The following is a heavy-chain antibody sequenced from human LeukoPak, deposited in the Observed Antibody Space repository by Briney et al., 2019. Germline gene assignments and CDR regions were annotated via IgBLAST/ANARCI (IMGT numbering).Heavy chain of an antibody. Sequence: GGSLRLSCAASGFMVSSNYMSWVRQAPGKGLEWVSVIYSGGSTYYADSVKGRFTISRDNSKNTLYLQMNSLRAEDTAVYYCARDGPAYDYVWGSYRRSDRFDYWGQGTLVTVSS. CDR2: IYSGGST. V-gene: IGHV3-53*05. CDR3: ARDGPAYDYVWGSYRRSDRFDY. CDR1: GFMVSSNY. D-gene: IGHD3-16*02. J-gene: IGHJ4*02.